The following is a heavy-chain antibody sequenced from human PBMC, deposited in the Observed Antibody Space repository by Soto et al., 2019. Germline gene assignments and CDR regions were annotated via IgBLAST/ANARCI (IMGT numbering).Heavy chain of an antibody. CDR1: GITFNSYS. V-gene: IGHV3-21*01. Sequence: EVQLVESGGGLVKPGGYLRVSCAASGITFNSYSMNWVRQAPGKGLEWVSSISSSSSYIYYADSVKGRFTISRDNAKNSLYLQMNSLRAEDTAVYYCARGKWELDYWGQGTLVTVSS. CDR3: ARGKWELDY. J-gene: IGHJ4*02. D-gene: IGHD1-26*01. CDR2: ISSSSSYI.